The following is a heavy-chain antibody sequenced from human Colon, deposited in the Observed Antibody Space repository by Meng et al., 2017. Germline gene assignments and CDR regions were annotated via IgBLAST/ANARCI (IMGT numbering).Heavy chain of an antibody. CDR3: AACSGSYWALDS. Sequence: GGSLRLSCAASGFTVSSSYMSWVRQAPGEGLEWVSVIYNDGTTYYADSVKGRFTISRDTSKNTLYVQMNSLRAEDTAVYYCAACSGSYWALDSWGQGTLVTVSS. D-gene: IGHD1-26*01. CDR2: IYNDGTT. V-gene: IGHV3-66*02. J-gene: IGHJ4*02. CDR1: GFTVSSSY.